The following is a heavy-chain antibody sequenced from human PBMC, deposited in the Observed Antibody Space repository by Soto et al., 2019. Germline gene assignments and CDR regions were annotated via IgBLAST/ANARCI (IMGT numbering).Heavy chain of an antibody. CDR2: IWYDGSNK. V-gene: IGHV3-33*01. Sequence: QVQLVESGGGVVQPGRSLRLSCAASGFTFSSYGMHWVRQAPGKGLEWVAVIWYDGSNKYYADSVKGRFTISRDNSXXXLXXQMNSLRAEDTAVYYCARSYRDCSGGSCYSDAFDIWGQGTMVTVSS. CDR1: GFTFSSYG. J-gene: IGHJ3*02. CDR3: ARSYRDCSGGSCYSDAFDI. D-gene: IGHD2-15*01.